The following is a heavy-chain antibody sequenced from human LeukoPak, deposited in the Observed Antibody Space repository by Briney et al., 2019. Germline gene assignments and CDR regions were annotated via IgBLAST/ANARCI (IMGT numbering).Heavy chain of an antibody. CDR3: ARTLRYCSSTSCYWFDP. Sequence: SETPSLTCTVSGGSISSYYWSWIRQPPGKGLEWIGYIYYSGSTNYNPSLKSRVTISVDTSKNQFSLKLSSVTAADTAVYYCARTLRYCSSTSCYWFDPWGQGTLVTVSS. CDR1: GGSISSYY. J-gene: IGHJ5*02. CDR2: IYYSGST. D-gene: IGHD2-2*01. V-gene: IGHV4-59*01.